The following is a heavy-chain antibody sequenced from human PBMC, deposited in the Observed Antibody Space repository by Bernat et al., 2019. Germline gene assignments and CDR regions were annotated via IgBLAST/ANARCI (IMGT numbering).Heavy chain of an antibody. D-gene: IGHD3-3*01. V-gene: IGHV3-74*01. CDR3: ARVHYYDFWSGYYTIADYYYGMEV. Sequence: EVQLVESGGGLVQPGGSLRLSCAASGFTFSSYWMHWVRQAPGKGLVWVSRINSDGSSTSYADSVKDRFTISRDNAKNTLYLQMNSLRAEDTGVYYCARVHYYDFWSGYYTIADYYYGMEVWGQGTTVTVSS. J-gene: IGHJ6*02. CDR1: GFTFSSYW. CDR2: INSDGSST.